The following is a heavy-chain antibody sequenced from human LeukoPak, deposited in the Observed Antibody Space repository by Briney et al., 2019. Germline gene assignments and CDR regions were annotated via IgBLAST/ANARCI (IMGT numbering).Heavy chain of an antibody. Sequence: PSETLSLTCTVSGGSISSYYWSWIRQPAGKGLEWIGRIYTGGSTNYNPSLKSRVTMSVDTSKNQFSLKLSSVTAADTAVYYCARGTLYYDFWSGYYTNNWFDPWGQGTLVTVSS. V-gene: IGHV4-4*07. CDR1: GGSISSYY. D-gene: IGHD3-3*01. J-gene: IGHJ5*02. CDR2: IYTGGST. CDR3: ARGTLYYDFWSGYYTNNWFDP.